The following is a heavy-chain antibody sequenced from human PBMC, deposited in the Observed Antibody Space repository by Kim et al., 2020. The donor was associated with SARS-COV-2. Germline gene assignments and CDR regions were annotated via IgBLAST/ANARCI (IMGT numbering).Heavy chain of an antibody. CDR3: AKGAYYDSSGYYYDQCYFDY. Sequence: RFTISRDNAKNSLYLQMNSLRAEDTALYYCAKGAYYDSSGYYYDQCYFDYWGQGTLVTVSS. J-gene: IGHJ4*02. D-gene: IGHD3-22*01. V-gene: IGHV3-9*01.